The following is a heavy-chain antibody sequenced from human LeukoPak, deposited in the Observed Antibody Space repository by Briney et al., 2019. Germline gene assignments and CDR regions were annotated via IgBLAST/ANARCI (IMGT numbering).Heavy chain of an antibody. Sequence: APVKVSCKASGYTFTSYAMHWVRQAPGQRLEWMGWINAGNGNTKYSQKFQGRVTITRDTSASTAYMELSSLRSEDTAVYYCARDPLDAESGYDHYYYYYYGMDVWGQGTTVTVSS. CDR3: ARDPLDAESGYDHYYYYYYGMDV. V-gene: IGHV1-3*01. D-gene: IGHD5-12*01. CDR2: INAGNGNT. J-gene: IGHJ6*02. CDR1: GYTFTSYA.